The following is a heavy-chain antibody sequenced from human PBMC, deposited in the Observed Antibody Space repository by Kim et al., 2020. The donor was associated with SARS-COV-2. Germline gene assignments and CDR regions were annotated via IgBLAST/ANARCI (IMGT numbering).Heavy chain of an antibody. J-gene: IGHJ5*02. V-gene: IGHV4-4*07. CDR3: ARSLVGQNWLDP. Sequence: NYNPSRKRRVTMSVNKSKDQISLKMSSVTAADTSVYFCARSLVGQNWLDPWGQGTLVTVSS. D-gene: IGHD1-26*01.